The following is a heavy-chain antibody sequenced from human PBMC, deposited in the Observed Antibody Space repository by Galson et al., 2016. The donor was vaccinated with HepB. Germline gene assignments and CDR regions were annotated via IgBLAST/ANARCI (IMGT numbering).Heavy chain of an antibody. CDR3: SRSPESVGVTERYYYGMDV. D-gene: IGHD1-26*01. V-gene: IGHV3-73*01. CDR2: IRSEAYSYAT. CDR1: GFSLSGSP. Sequence: SLRLSCAASGFSLSGSPMHWVRQPSGKGLEWVGRIRSEAYSYATVYAASVKCRFTISRDDSKNTAYLQMNSLKTEDTAVYYCSRSPESVGVTERYYYGMDVWGQGTTVTVSS. J-gene: IGHJ6*02.